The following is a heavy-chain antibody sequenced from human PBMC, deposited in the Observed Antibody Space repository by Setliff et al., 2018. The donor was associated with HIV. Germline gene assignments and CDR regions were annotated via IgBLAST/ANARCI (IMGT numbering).Heavy chain of an antibody. J-gene: IGHJ4*02. CDR3: AKDQAIVPTAIDY. CDR2: ITGSGGNT. Sequence: GGSLRLSCAASGFTFSSYAMSWVRQAPGKGLEWVSSITGSGGNTYYADSVKGRFTISRDNSRNTLYLQMKSLRAEDTAVYYCAKDQAIVPTAIDYWGQETLVTVS. V-gene: IGHV3-23*01. CDR1: GFTFSSYA. D-gene: IGHD2-2*01.